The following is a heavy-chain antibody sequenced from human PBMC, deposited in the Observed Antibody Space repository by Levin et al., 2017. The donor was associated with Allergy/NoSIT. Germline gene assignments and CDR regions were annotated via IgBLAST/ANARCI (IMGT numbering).Heavy chain of an antibody. CDR2: INGGGGST. V-gene: IGHV3-23*01. Sequence: QRGESLKISCAASGFTFSSYAMSWVRQAPGKGLEWVSAINGGGGSTYYADSVKGRFTISRDNSKNTLYLQMNSLRAEDTAVYYCAKDEARYGSGSYSYFDYWGQGTLVTVSS. D-gene: IGHD3-10*01. CDR1: GFTFSSYA. J-gene: IGHJ4*02. CDR3: AKDEARYGSGSYSYFDY.